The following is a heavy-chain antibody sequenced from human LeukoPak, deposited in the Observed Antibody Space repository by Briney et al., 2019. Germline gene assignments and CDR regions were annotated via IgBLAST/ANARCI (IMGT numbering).Heavy chain of an antibody. Sequence: GGSLRLSCAPSGFTFNNYAMHWVRQAPGKGLEWVSLITFDGSAESYADSVKGRFTISRDNSKNTLYLQMNSLRAEDTAVYYCAKGRVGSNYYALGRAYYFDYWGQGTLVTVSS. D-gene: IGHD3-10*01. CDR1: GFTFNNYA. CDR3: AKGRVGSNYYALGRAYYFDY. V-gene: IGHV3-30-3*01. CDR2: ITFDGSAE. J-gene: IGHJ4*02.